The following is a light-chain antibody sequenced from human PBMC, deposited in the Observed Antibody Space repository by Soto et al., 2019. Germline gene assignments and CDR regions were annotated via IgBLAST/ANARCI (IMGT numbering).Light chain of an antibody. V-gene: IGKV3-11*01. Sequence: EIVLTQSPATLSLSPGERATLSCRASQSVSTYLAWYQQKPGQAPRLLIYDASNRATGIPARFSGSGSGTAFTLTISSPEPEDFAVYYWQQRSNWPPITFGQGTRLVIK. CDR3: QQRSNWPPIT. CDR2: DAS. J-gene: IGKJ5*01. CDR1: QSVSTY.